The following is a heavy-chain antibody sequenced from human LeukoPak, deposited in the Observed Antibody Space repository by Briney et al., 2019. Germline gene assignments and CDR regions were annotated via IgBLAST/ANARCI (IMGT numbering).Heavy chain of an antibody. CDR3: AKEPREYCSSTSCPNWFDS. J-gene: IGHJ5*01. CDR2: ISASGGTT. CDR1: GFTFNNYA. D-gene: IGHD2-2*01. V-gene: IGHV3-23*01. Sequence: SGGSLRLSCAPSGFTFNNYAMRWVRQAPGKGLEWVSAISASGGTTYYADSVQGRFTISRDNSENTLFLQMNSLRAEDTAVYYCAKEPREYCSSTSCPNWFDSWGQGTLVTVSS.